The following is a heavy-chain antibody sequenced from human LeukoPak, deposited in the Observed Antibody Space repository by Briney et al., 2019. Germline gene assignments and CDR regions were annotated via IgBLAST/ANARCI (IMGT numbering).Heavy chain of an antibody. V-gene: IGHV1-3*01. CDR2: INAGKGNT. Sequence: ASVRDSSKASRYTFTVYAMHWVPQAPGQRRWWMGWINAGKGNTKYSQKLQRRDTITRDTFASTRYMCLSSLKAEETAVYNCAADILTGSDAFDLCGQGTMVTVSS. J-gene: IGHJ3*01. CDR3: AADILTGSDAFDL. D-gene: IGHD3-9*01. CDR1: RYTFTVYA.